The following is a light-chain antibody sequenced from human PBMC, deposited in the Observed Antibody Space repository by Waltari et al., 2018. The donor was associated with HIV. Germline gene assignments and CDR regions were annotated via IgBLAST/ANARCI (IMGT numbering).Light chain of an antibody. V-gene: IGLV1-47*01. J-gene: IGLJ2*01. CDR3: AAWDDRLSGL. CDR1: SSHISLNH. Sequence: SVLTQQPSASGTPGQRVPISSSGGSSHISLNHVSWYQQFPGTAPKLLIYRDNQRPPGVPDRFSGSKSGTSASLVISGLRAEDEADYYCAAWDDRLSGLFGGGTKVTVL. CDR2: RDN.